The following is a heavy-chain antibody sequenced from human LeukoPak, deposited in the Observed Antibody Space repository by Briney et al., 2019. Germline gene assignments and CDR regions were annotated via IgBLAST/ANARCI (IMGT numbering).Heavy chain of an antibody. CDR2: IYHSGST. CDR3: AGGRSDNYYDSSGYSNYFDY. Sequence: SQTLSLTCAVSGGSISSGGYSWSWIRQPPGKGLEWIGYIYHSGSTYYNPSLKSRVTISVDRSKNQFSLKLSSVTAADTAVYYCAGGRSDNYYDSSGYSNYFDYWGQGTLVTVSS. CDR1: GGSISSGGYS. D-gene: IGHD3-22*01. V-gene: IGHV4-30-2*01. J-gene: IGHJ4*02.